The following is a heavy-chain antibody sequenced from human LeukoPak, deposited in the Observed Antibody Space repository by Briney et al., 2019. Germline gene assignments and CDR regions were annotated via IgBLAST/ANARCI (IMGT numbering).Heavy chain of an antibody. J-gene: IGHJ4*02. D-gene: IGHD2-8*01. V-gene: IGHV4-39*07. Sequence: NPSETLSLTCTASGASISSSTYYWGWIRQPPGKGLEWFGSIHHSGSTDYNPSLKSRVTISVDTSKNQFSLKLSSVTAADTAVYYCARGVPDAQATDYWGQGTLVTVSS. CDR2: IHHSGST. CDR1: GASISSSTYY. CDR3: ARGVPDAQATDY.